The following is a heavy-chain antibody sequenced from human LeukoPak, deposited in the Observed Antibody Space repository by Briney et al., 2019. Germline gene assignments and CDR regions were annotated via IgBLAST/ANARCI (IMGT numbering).Heavy chain of an antibody. CDR2: IVVGSGNT. D-gene: IGHD2-8*01. CDR1: GYTFTSYD. CDR3: AAESTGVYGMDV. Sequence: ASVKVSCKASGYTFTSYDINWVRQARGQRLEWIGWIVVGSGNTNYAQKFQERVTITRDMSTSTAYMELSSLRSEDTAVYYCAAESTGVYGMDVWGQGTTVTVSS. V-gene: IGHV1-58*02. J-gene: IGHJ6*02.